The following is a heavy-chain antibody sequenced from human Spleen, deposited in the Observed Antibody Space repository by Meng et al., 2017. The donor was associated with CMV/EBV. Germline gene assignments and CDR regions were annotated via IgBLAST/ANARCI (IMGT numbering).Heavy chain of an antibody. D-gene: IGHD2-2*01. CDR3: ARGIVVVPAVHKWARTWFYP. CDR2: IYYSGST. CDR1: GGSISSYY. J-gene: IGHJ5*02. V-gene: IGHV4-59*01. Sequence: SETLSLTCTVSGGSISSYYWSWIRQPPGKGLEWIGYIYYSGSTNYNPSLKSRVTISVDTSKNQFSLKLSPVTAADTAVYYCARGIVVVPAVHKWARTWFYPWGQGTLVTVSS.